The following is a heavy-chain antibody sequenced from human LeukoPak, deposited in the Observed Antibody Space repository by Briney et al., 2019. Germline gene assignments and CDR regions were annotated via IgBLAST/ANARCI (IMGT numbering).Heavy chain of an antibody. CDR2: IYTPGSA. V-gene: IGHV4-4*07. CDR1: GGSISSYY. Sequence: SETLSLTCTVSGGSISSYYWSWIRQPAGKGLEWIGRIYTPGSANYNPSLKSRVTMSLDTSKNQFSLKLGSATAADTAVYYCARNIAVATFDYWGQGTLVTVSS. D-gene: IGHD6-19*01. J-gene: IGHJ4*02. CDR3: ARNIAVATFDY.